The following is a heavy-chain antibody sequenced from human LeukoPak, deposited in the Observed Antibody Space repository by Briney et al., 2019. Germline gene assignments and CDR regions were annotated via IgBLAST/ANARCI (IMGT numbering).Heavy chain of an antibody. D-gene: IGHD1-1*01. CDR1: GGSFSGYY. Sequence: PSETLSLTCAVYGGSFSGYYWSWIRQPPGKGLEWIGEINHSGSTNYNPSLKSRVTISVDTSKNQFSLKLSSVTAADTAVYYCARAENWSSYWYFDLWGRGTLVTVSS. CDR2: INHSGST. J-gene: IGHJ2*01. V-gene: IGHV4-34*01. CDR3: ARAENWSSYWYFDL.